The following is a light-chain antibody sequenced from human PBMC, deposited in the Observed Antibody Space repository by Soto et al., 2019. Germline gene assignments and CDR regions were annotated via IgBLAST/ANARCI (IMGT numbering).Light chain of an antibody. J-gene: IGKJ1*01. CDR3: QQYYSTPPWT. V-gene: IGKV4-1*01. CDR1: ESVLYSSNNKTY. CDR2: WAS. Sequence: DSGMTQSAASLAVSLGERSTINCKSSESVLYSSNNKTYLAWYQQKPGQPPKLLIYWASTRESGVPDRFSGSGSGTDFTLTISSLQAEDVAVYYCQQYYSTPPWTFGQGTKVDIK.